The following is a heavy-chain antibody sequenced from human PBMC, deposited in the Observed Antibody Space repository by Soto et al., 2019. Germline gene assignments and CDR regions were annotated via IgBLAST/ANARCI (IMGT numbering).Heavy chain of an antibody. V-gene: IGHV3-48*01. CDR3: VREGGDLRGSGVFDY. CDR2: ISRGGSSI. D-gene: IGHD6-19*01. J-gene: IGHJ4*02. Sequence: EPQLVESGGGLVQPGGSLRLSRAASGFTFSFYTMNWVRQTPGKGLEWLAYISRGGSSIYYADSVKGRFTVSRDNANNSLSLQLNSLRREDTAVYYCVREGGDLRGSGVFDYWGQGTLVTVSS. CDR1: GFTFSFYT.